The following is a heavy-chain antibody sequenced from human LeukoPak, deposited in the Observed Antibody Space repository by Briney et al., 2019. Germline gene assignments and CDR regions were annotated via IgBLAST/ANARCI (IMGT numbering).Heavy chain of an antibody. CDR1: GYTLTELS. CDR3: ATGFQWPTVVTLGY. Sequence: ASVKVSCKVSGYTLTELSMHWVRQAPGKGLEWMGGLDPEDGETIYAQKFQGRVTMTEDTSTDTAYMELSSLRSEDTAVYYCATGFQWPTVVTLGYWGQGTLVTVSS. V-gene: IGHV1-24*01. CDR2: LDPEDGET. J-gene: IGHJ4*02. D-gene: IGHD4-23*01.